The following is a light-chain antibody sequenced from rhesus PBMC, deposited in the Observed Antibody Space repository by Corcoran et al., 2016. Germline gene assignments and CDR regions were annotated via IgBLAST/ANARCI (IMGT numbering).Light chain of an antibody. CDR3: QQYSSSPFT. V-gene: IGKV1-22*01. CDR2: KAS. CDR1: QSISSW. J-gene: IGKJ3*01. Sequence: DIQMTQSPSSLSASVGDTVTITCRASQSISSWLDWYQQKPGKAQKVLIYKASSLESGVPSRVSGSGAGTDVTLTISIPQPEDFGIYYCQQYSSSPFTFGPGTKLDIK.